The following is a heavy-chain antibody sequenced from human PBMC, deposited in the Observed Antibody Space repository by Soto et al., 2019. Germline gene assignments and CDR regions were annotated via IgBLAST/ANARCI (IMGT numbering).Heavy chain of an antibody. D-gene: IGHD3-9*01. CDR1: GGTFSNYA. V-gene: IGHV1-69*01. Sequence: QVQLVQSGAEVKKPGSSVKVSCEASGGTFSNYAISWVRQAPGQGLEWMGVIIPIFGTANYPQKFQGRVTITADESLTTAYLEMSSLRSDDTAVYYCVRPGGRKHDILTGPEYWGQGTLVTVSS. CDR2: IIPIFGTA. J-gene: IGHJ4*02. CDR3: VRPGGRKHDILTGPEY.